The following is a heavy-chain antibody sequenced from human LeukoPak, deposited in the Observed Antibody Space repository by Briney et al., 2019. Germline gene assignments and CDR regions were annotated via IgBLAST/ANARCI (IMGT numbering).Heavy chain of an antibody. CDR3: AKEGTGDYRTIDY. Sequence: PGGSLRLSCAASGFSFNNYGMHWVRQAPGKGLEWVAFIEYAGTNKYYGDSVKGRFTISTDNSKNTLYLQMNSLRTEDTAMYYCAKEGTGDYRTIDYWGQGTLVTVSS. CDR2: IEYAGTNK. D-gene: IGHD3/OR15-3a*01. V-gene: IGHV3-30*02. J-gene: IGHJ4*02. CDR1: GFSFNNYG.